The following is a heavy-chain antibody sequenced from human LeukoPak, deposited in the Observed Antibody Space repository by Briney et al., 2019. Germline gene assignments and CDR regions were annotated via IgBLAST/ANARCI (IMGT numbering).Heavy chain of an antibody. CDR1: GGSISSYY. CDR2: IYYSGST. Sequence: SETLSLTCTVSGGSISSYYWSWIRQPPGKGLEWIGYIYYSGSTNYNPSLKSRVTISVDTSKNQFSLKLSSVTAADTAVYYCARGSTRYYYYGMDVWGQGTTVTVSS. V-gene: IGHV4-59*12. D-gene: IGHD2-2*01. CDR3: ARGSTRYYYYGMDV. J-gene: IGHJ6*02.